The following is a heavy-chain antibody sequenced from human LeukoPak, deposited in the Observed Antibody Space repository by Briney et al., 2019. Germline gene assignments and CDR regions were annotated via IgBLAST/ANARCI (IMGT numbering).Heavy chain of an antibody. J-gene: IGHJ6*02. CDR2: MYGRSAP. CDR3: ARGGSPDV. V-gene: IGHV4-4*07. Sequence: SETLSLTCSVSGGSMNSYFWTWIRQPAGKGREWIGRMYGRSAPTYNPSLTSRVTMSVDTSKNQFSLKLSSVTAADTAVYYCARGGSPDVWGQGTTVTVSS. CDR1: GGSMNSYF. D-gene: IGHD3-16*01.